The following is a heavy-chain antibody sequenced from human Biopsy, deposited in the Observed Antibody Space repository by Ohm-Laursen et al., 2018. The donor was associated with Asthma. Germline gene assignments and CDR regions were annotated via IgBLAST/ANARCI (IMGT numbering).Heavy chain of an antibody. CDR1: GYPFTDYY. J-gene: IGHJ2*01. D-gene: IGHD3-16*01. CDR3: ARIKIRIGAGTDRYFDL. Sequence: SSVKVSCKASGYPFTDYYVHWVRQAPGQGLEWMGRIDPNSGGTNYAQKFLGRVTMTRDTSVNSAFMVLSRLRSDDTAVYYCARIKIRIGAGTDRYFDLWGRGTLVTVSS. V-gene: IGHV1-2*06. CDR2: IDPNSGGT.